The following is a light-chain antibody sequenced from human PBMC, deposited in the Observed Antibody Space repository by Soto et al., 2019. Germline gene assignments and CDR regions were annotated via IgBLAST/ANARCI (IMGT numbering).Light chain of an antibody. J-gene: IGKJ5*01. Sequence: EIVMTQSPATLSLSPGERATLSFMASQSVSSNLALYQQKPGQAPRLLIYDASTRATVIPARFSGSGSGTEFTLTISSLQSEDFAVYYCQQYNDWPPITFGQGTRLEIK. V-gene: IGKV3-15*01. CDR1: QSVSSN. CDR2: DAS. CDR3: QQYNDWPPIT.